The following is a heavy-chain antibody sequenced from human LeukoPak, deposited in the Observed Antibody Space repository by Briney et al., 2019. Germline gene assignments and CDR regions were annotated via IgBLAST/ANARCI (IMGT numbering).Heavy chain of an antibody. CDR1: GGSISSSNW. CDR3: ARGAPYYDFWSGYYERWFDP. V-gene: IGHV4-4*02. D-gene: IGHD3-3*01. Sequence: PSETLSLTCAVSGGSISSSNWWSWVRQPPGKGLEWIGEIYHSGSTNYNPSLKSRVTISVDKSKNQFSLKLSSVTAADTAVYYCARGAPYYDFWSGYYERWFDPWGQGTLVTVSS. J-gene: IGHJ5*02. CDR2: IYHSGST.